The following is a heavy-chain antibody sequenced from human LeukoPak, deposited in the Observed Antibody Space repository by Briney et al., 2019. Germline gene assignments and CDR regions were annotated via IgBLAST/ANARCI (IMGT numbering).Heavy chain of an antibody. V-gene: IGHV3-48*01. CDR3: ARDKRQWLASFDY. Sequence: HPGGSLRLSCAAPGFTFSSYSMNWVRQAPGGGLEWVSYISSSSSTIYYADSVKGRFTISRDNAKNSLYLQMNGLRAEDTAVYYCARDKRQWLASFDYWGQGALVTVSS. CDR2: ISSSSSTI. CDR1: GFTFSSYS. J-gene: IGHJ4*02. D-gene: IGHD6-19*01.